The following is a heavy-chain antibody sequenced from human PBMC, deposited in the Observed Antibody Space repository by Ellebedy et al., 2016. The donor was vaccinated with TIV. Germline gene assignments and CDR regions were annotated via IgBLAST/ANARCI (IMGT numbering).Heavy chain of an antibody. Sequence: GESLKISCTASGFTFRRFRMHWVRQAPGKGLEWVGFISSDGSKKHYVDSVEGRFTISRDNSQNTVSVQMNSLRVEDTAVYYCAKPSDPNPGYSASWATYFDYWGQGTLVTVSS. D-gene: IGHD6-13*01. CDR1: GFTFRRFR. CDR2: ISSDGSKK. V-gene: IGHV3-30*18. J-gene: IGHJ4*02. CDR3: AKPSDPNPGYSASWATYFDY.